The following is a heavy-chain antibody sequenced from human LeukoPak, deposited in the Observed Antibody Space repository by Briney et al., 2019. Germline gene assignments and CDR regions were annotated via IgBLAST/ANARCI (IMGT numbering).Heavy chain of an antibody. Sequence: ASVKVSCKASGYTFTSYAMNWVRQAPGQGLEWMGWINTNTGNPTYAQGFTGRFVFSLDTSVSTAYLQISSLKAEDTAVYYCARDFYPSNYGLLHFDYWGQGTLVTVSS. J-gene: IGHJ4*02. V-gene: IGHV7-4-1*02. D-gene: IGHD3-10*01. CDR3: ARDFYPSNYGLLHFDY. CDR1: GYTFTSYA. CDR2: INTNTGNP.